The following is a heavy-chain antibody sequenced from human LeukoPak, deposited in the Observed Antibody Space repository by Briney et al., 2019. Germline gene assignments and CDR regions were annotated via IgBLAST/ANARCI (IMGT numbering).Heavy chain of an antibody. CDR2: INQSGST. CDR3: ATMGSGSYFNY. V-gene: IGHV4-34*01. Sequence: SETLSLTCGVYGGPFSIYCWNWIRQSPGEGLEWVGEINQSGSTKYNPSLKSRVTISVDTSKNQFSLKLSSVTAADTAVYYCATMGSGSYFNYWGQGSLVTVSS. CDR1: GGPFSIYC. J-gene: IGHJ4*02. D-gene: IGHD1-26*01.